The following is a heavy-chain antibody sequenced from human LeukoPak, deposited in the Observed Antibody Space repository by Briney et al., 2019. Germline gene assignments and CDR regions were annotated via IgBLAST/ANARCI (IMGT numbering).Heavy chain of an antibody. Sequence: GGSLRLSCAASGFTVSSNYMSWVRQAPGKGLEWVANIKHDGSEKYYVDSVKGRFTISRDNAKNSLYLQINSLRAEDTAVYYCARDRGYFYDSSGVDYWGQGTLVTVSS. D-gene: IGHD3-22*01. CDR2: IKHDGSEK. J-gene: IGHJ4*02. V-gene: IGHV3-7*03. CDR3: ARDRGYFYDSSGVDY. CDR1: GFTVSSNY.